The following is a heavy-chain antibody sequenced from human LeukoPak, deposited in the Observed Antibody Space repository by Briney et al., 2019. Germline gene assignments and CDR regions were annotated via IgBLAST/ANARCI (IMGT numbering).Heavy chain of an antibody. V-gene: IGHV3-21*01. D-gene: IGHD2-2*01. CDR1: GFTSRSYR. J-gene: IGHJ4*02. CDR2: ISSSSSYI. Sequence: GGSLRLSFAASGFTSRSYRMNGVPQAPGKGLEWVSSISSSSSYIYYADSVKGRFTISRDNAKNSLYLQMNSLRAEDTAVYYCARIGYQLLDYWGQGTLVTVSS. CDR3: ARIGYQLLDY.